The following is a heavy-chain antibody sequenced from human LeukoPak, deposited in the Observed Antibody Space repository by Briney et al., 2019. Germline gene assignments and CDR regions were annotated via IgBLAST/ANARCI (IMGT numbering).Heavy chain of an antibody. V-gene: IGHV3-33*01. CDR2: IWYDGSNK. J-gene: IGHJ4*02. CDR1: GFTLSSYG. D-gene: IGHD5-18*01. CDR3: ARDRLPNTAMAPDY. Sequence: GGSLRLSCAASGFTLSSYGMHWVRQAPGKGLEWVAVIWYDGSNKYYADSVKGRFTISRDNSKNTLYLQMNSLRAEDTAVYYCARDRLPNTAMAPDYWGQGTLVTVSS.